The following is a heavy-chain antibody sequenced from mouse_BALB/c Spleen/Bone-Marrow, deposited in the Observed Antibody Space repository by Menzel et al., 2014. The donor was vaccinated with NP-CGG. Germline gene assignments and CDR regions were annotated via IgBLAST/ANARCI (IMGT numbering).Heavy chain of an antibody. CDR1: GYTFTTYW. J-gene: IGHJ4*01. D-gene: IGHD2-4*01. CDR3: GRDYDYEYPYAMDQ. Sequence: QVQLQQSGAELAKPGASVKMSCKASGYTFTTYWMHWVKQRPGQGLEWIGCINPNTGYTEYNQKFKDKATLTADKSSSTAFMQLSSLTSEDSAVYYCGRDYDYEYPYAMDQWGQGTSVTVSS. CDR2: INPNTGYT. V-gene: IGHV1-7*01.